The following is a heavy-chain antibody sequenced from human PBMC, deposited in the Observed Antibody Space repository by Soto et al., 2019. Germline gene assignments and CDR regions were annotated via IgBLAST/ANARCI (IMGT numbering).Heavy chain of an antibody. J-gene: IGHJ5*02. Sequence: LSLTCTVSGGSISSYYWSWIRQPPGKGLEWIGNIDYSGSTTNYNPSLKSRVTISVDTSKNQFSLKLSSVTAADTAVYFCARDKSRSRWESDPWGQGTLVTVYS. CDR1: GGSISSYY. CDR2: IDYSGST. V-gene: IGHV4-59*01. D-gene: IGHD6-13*01. CDR3: ARDKSRSRWESDP.